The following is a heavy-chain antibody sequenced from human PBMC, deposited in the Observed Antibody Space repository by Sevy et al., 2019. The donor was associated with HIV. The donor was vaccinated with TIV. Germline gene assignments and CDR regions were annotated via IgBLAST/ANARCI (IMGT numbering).Heavy chain of an antibody. D-gene: IGHD2-8*02. CDR3: AKEGPGYCTGGVCYTDYYYYGMDV. CDR1: GFTFSSYA. Sequence: GGSLRLSCAASGFTFSSYAMSWVRQAPGKGLEWVSAISGSGGSTYYADSVKGRFTISRDNSKNTLYLQMNSQRAEDTAVYYCAKEGPGYCTGGVCYTDYYYYGMDVWGQGTTVTVSS. J-gene: IGHJ6*02. V-gene: IGHV3-23*01. CDR2: ISGSGGST.